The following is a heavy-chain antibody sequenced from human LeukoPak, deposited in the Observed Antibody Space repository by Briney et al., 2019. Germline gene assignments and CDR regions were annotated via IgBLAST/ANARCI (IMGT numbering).Heavy chain of an antibody. CDR2: ISTYNGNT. D-gene: IGHD3-22*01. J-gene: IGHJ4*02. V-gene: IGHV1-18*01. CDR3: ARDCDRSGYYCY. Sequence: ASVKVSCKASGYTFSDFGISWVRQAHGQGLEWMGWISTYNGNTNYAQKLQGRVAINTDTSTSTAYMELRSLRSDDTAVYYCARDCDRSGYYCYWGQGTLVTVSS. CDR1: GYTFSDFG.